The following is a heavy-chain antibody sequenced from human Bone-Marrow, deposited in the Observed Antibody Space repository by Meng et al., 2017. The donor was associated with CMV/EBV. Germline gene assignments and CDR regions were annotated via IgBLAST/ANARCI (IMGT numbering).Heavy chain of an antibody. CDR1: GFTFSSYS. CDR3: ARCEEDIGYCSSTSCYSYYYGMDV. CDR2: ISSSSSYI. J-gene: IGHJ6*01. D-gene: IGHD2-2*02. Sequence: GGSLRLSCAASGFTFSSYSMNWVRQAPGKGLEWVSSISSSSSYIYYADSVKGRFTISRDNAKNSLYLQMNSLRAEDTAVYYCARCEEDIGYCSSTSCYSYYYGMDVWGQGTTVTGSS. V-gene: IGHV3-21*01.